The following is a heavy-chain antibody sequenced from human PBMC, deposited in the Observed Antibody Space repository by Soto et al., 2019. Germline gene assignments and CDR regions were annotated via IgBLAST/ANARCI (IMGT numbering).Heavy chain of an antibody. CDR1: GFTFSSYA. Sequence: PRLSCAASGFTFSSYAMSWVRQAPGKGLEWVSAISGSGGSTYYADSVKGRFTISRDNSKNTLYLQMNSLRAEDTAVYYCAKAVKMATITHFDSWGQGTLVTVSS. D-gene: IGHD5-12*01. J-gene: IGHJ4*02. CDR2: ISGSGGST. CDR3: AKAVKMATITHFDS. V-gene: IGHV3-23*01.